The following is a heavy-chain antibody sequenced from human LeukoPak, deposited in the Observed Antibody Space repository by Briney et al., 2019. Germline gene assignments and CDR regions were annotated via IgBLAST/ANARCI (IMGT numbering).Heavy chain of an antibody. D-gene: IGHD1-26*01. V-gene: IGHV3-48*02. J-gene: IGHJ4*02. CDR1: GFTFSTYN. Sequence: GGSLRLSCAASGFTFSTYNMNWVRQAPGKGLEWVSFISSDSRIIYYADSVKGRFTVSRDNAKNSLYLQMNSLTDEDTAVYYCARNPPGIGDYWGQATLLTVSS. CDR2: ISSDSRII. CDR3: ARNPPGIGDY.